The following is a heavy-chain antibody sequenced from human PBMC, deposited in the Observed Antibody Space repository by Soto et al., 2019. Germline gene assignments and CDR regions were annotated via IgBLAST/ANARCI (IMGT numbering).Heavy chain of an antibody. CDR1: GFTFSNYW. Sequence: EVQLVESGGGLVQPGGSLRLSCAVSGFTFSNYWMSWVRQAPGKGLEWVANIKQDGSEKYYVDSVKGRFTISRDNAENSLYLQMNSLRAEDTAVYYCVTGGYYYGYWGQGTLVTVSS. CDR2: IKQDGSEK. J-gene: IGHJ4*02. V-gene: IGHV3-7*04. D-gene: IGHD3-22*01. CDR3: VTGGYYYGY.